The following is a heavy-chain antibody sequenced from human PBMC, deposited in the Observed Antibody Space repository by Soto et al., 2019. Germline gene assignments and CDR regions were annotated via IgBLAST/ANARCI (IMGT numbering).Heavy chain of an antibody. CDR3: AKQRGSDSGSSTY. J-gene: IGHJ4*02. CDR1: GFTFSSYA. Sequence: GGSLRLSCAASGFTFSSYAMNWVRQAPGKGLEWVSTISGSGTGTYYEDSVKGRFAISRDNSKNTLYLQMSSLRAEDTAVYYCAKQRGSDSGSSTYWGQGTLVTVS. V-gene: IGHV3-23*01. CDR2: ISGSGTGT. D-gene: IGHD3-10*01.